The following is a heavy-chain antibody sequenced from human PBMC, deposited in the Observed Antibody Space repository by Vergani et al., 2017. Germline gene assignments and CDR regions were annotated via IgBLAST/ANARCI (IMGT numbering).Heavy chain of an antibody. Sequence: QVQLVESGGGVVQPGGSLRLSCAASGFTFSSYGMHWVRQAPGKGLEWVAFIRYDGSNKYYADSVKGRFTISRDNSKNTQYLQMNSLRAEDTALYYCAKSITMVRGVKNYYYYYGMDVWGQGTTVTVSS. V-gene: IGHV3-30*02. J-gene: IGHJ6*02. CDR3: AKSITMVRGVKNYYYYYGMDV. CDR1: GFTFSSYG. D-gene: IGHD3-10*01. CDR2: IRYDGSNK.